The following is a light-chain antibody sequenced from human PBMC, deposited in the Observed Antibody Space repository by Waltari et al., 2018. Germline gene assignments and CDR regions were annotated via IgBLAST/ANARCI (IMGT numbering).Light chain of an antibody. J-gene: IGLJ2*01. CDR1: SSDVRSSNL. CDR2: EVS. Sequence: QSALTQPASVSASPGQSITISCTGTSSDVRSSNLVSWYQQHPGKAPILMIYEVSKRPSGVSNRFSGSKSGNTASLTISGLQAEDEADYYCCSYAGSSTFVFGGGTKLTVL. V-gene: IGLV2-23*02. CDR3: CSYAGSSTFV.